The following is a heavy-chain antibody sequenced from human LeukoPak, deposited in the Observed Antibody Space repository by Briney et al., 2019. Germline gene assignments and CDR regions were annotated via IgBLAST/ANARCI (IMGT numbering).Heavy chain of an antibody. CDR3: VKDLSAAGVPFHY. CDR2: ISSSGDAT. V-gene: IGHV3-64D*09. D-gene: IGHD6-13*01. J-gene: IGHJ4*02. Sequence: PGRSLRLSCSASGFTFSSYSMHWVRQAPGRGLEYVSAISSSGDATYYADSVKGKFTISRDNSKSSLYLQMSSLSAEDTAIYYCVKDLSAAGVPFHYWGQGTLVTVSS. CDR1: GFTFSSYS.